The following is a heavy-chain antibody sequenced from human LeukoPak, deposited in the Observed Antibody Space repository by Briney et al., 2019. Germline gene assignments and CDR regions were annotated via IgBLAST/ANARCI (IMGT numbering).Heavy chain of an antibody. D-gene: IGHD3-10*01. CDR1: GGSISSYY. CDR3: AREFGEFTNYYYYYYMDV. CDR2: IYYSGST. J-gene: IGHJ6*03. V-gene: IGHV4-59*01. Sequence: SETLSLTCTVSGGSISSYYWSWIRQPPGKGLEWIGYIYYSGSTNYNPSLKSRATISVDTSKNQFSLKLSSVTAADTAVYYCAREFGEFTNYYYYYYMDVWGKGTTVTVSS.